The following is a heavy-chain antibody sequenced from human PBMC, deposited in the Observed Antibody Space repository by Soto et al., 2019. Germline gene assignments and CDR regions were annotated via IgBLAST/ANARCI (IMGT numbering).Heavy chain of an antibody. V-gene: IGHV3-15*01. CDR3: TKDSHYDFWSGYYTLGPNWFDP. CDR1: GFTFSNAW. J-gene: IGHJ5*02. D-gene: IGHD3-3*01. CDR2: IKSKTDGGTT. Sequence: GGSLRLFCAASGFTFSNAWMSWVRQAPGKGLEWVGRIKSKTDGGTTDYAAPVKGRFTISRDDSKNTLYLQMNSLKTEDTAVYYCTKDSHYDFWSGYYTLGPNWFDPWGQGTLVPVSS.